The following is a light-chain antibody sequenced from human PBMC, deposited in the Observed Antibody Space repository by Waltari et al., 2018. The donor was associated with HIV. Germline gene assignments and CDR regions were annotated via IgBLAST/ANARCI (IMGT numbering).Light chain of an antibody. Sequence: EIVLTQSPATLSLAPGERATLSCRASQSVSSYLAWYQQTPGQAPRLLIYDASNRVTGIPATFSGSLSGTDFTLTISSLEPADFAVYYGQQRSNWPPWTFGQGTKVEIK. J-gene: IGKJ1*01. CDR3: QQRSNWPPWT. CDR2: DAS. V-gene: IGKV3-11*01. CDR1: QSVSSY.